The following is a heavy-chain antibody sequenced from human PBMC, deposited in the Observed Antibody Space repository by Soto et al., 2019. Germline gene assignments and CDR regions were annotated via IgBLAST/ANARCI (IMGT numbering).Heavy chain of an antibody. CDR1: GDSVTSHY. CDR2: MHYTGFS. CDR3: ASTFRFDTIFGVVKPNYFDY. V-gene: IGHV4-59*02. Sequence: SETLSLTCSFSGDSVTSHYLTWFRQSPEEGLEWIGYMHYTGFSHYNPSLKSRVTISLDTSKNQFSLKLNSVTAADTAVYYCASTFRFDTIFGVVKPNYFDYWGQGILVTVPS. D-gene: IGHD3-3*01. J-gene: IGHJ4*02.